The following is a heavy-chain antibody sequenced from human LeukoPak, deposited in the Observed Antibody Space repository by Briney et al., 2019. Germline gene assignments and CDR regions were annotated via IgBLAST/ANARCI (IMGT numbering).Heavy chain of an antibody. CDR3: AKDGLGWNYGPADY. V-gene: IGHV3-23*01. J-gene: IGHJ4*02. CDR1: RFTFSSYA. Sequence: GGSLRLSCAASRFTFSSYAMSWVRQAPGKGLEWVSAISGSGGSTYYADSVKGRFTISRDNSKNTLYLQMNSLRAEDTAVYYCAKDGLGWNYGPADYWGQGTLVTVSS. D-gene: IGHD1-7*01. CDR2: ISGSGGST.